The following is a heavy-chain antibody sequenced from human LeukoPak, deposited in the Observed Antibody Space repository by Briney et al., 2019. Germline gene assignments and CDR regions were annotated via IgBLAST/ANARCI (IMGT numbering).Heavy chain of an antibody. V-gene: IGHV3-43D*03. CDR3: AKDKFDGSGSYYFDS. CDR2: ISWDGGRT. J-gene: IGHJ4*02. D-gene: IGHD3-10*01. Sequence: GVSLRLSCAASRFTFDDYAMHWVRQAPGKGLEWVSLISWDGGRTHYADSVKGRFTISRDNSKTSLSLQMNSLRSEDTALYYCAKDKFDGSGSYYFDSWGQGTLVTVSS. CDR1: RFTFDDYA.